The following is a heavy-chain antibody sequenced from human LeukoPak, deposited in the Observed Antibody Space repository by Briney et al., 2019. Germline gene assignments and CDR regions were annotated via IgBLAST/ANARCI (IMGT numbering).Heavy chain of an antibody. Sequence: GGSLRLSCATSGFTFTTYSVSWVRQAPGKGLEWVSYMSTTSSTIYYADSVKGRFTISRDNAKNSVYLQMSSLRDDDTAVYYCARDRGYCSGGNCCRFFDSWGQGTLVTVSS. CDR3: ARDRGYCSGGNCCRFFDS. D-gene: IGHD2-15*01. J-gene: IGHJ4*02. V-gene: IGHV3-48*02. CDR1: GFTFTTYS. CDR2: MSTTSSTI.